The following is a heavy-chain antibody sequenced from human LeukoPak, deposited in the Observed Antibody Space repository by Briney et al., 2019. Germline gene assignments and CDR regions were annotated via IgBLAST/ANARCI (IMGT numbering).Heavy chain of an antibody. CDR2: INPNSGGT. CDR3: ARGLGFGGNGFDY. J-gene: IGHJ4*02. D-gene: IGHD4-23*01. CDR1: GYTFTGYY. Sequence: ASVKVSCKASGYTFTGYYMHWVRQAPGQGLEWMGWINPNSGGTNYAQKFQGRVTMTRDTSISTAYMELSRLRSDDTAVYYCARGLGFGGNGFDYWGQGTLVTVSS. V-gene: IGHV1-2*02.